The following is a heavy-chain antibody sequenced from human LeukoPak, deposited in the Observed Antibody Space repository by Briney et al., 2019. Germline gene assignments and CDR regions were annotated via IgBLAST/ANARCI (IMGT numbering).Heavy chain of an antibody. J-gene: IGHJ6*02. CDR1: GYTLTNYD. V-gene: IGHV1-8*01. D-gene: IGHD1-26*01. CDR2: MNPNSGHT. CDR3: VRVQSGSYARYGMDV. Sequence: ASVKVSCKASGYTLTNYDINWVRQATGLGLEWMGWMNPNSGHTGYTQKFQGRVTMTRDTSISTAYMELSSLRFEDTAVYYCVRVQSGSYARYGMDVWGQGTTVIVSS.